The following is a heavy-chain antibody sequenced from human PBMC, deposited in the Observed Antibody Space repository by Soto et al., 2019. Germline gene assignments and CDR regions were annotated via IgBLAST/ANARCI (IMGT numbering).Heavy chain of an antibody. V-gene: IGHV5-51*01. Sequence: GESLKISCKGSGYSFTSYWIGWVRQMPGKGLEWMGIIYPGDSDTRYSPSFQGQVTISADKSISTAYLQWSSLKASDTAMYYCARHRGPRDYYYGMDVWGQGTTVTV. D-gene: IGHD3-10*01. CDR1: GYSFTSYW. CDR3: ARHRGPRDYYYGMDV. J-gene: IGHJ6*02. CDR2: IYPGDSDT.